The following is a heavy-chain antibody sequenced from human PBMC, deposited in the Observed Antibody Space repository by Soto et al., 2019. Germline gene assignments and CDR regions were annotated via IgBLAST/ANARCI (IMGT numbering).Heavy chain of an antibody. V-gene: IGHV3-53*01. J-gene: IGHJ6*02. CDR2: IYSGGST. Sequence: EVQLVESGGGLIQPGGSLSLSCAASGFTVSSNYMSWVRQAPGKGLEWVSVIYSGGSTYYADSVKGRFTISRDNSKNTLYLQMNSLRAEDTAVYYCAREGIAAAGKCGMDDWGQGTTVTVSS. CDR1: GFTVSSNY. D-gene: IGHD6-13*01. CDR3: AREGIAAAGKCGMDD.